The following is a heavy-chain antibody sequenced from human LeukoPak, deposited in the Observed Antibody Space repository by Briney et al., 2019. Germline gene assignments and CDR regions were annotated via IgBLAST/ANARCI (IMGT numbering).Heavy chain of an antibody. D-gene: IGHD6-13*01. CDR1: GGSISSYY. Sequence: SETLSLTCTVSGGSISSYYWSWIRQPPGKGLEWIGYIYYSGSTNYNPSLKSRVTISVDTSKNQFSLKLSSVTAADTAVYYCAGASAAGTPWYWFDPWGQGTLVTVSS. CDR3: AGASAAGTPWYWFDP. CDR2: IYYSGST. V-gene: IGHV4-59*01. J-gene: IGHJ5*02.